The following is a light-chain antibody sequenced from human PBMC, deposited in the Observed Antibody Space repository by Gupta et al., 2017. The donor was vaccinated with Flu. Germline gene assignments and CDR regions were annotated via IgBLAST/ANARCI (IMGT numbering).Light chain of an antibody. V-gene: IGKV1-9*01. CDR3: QQLNSFPALT. CDR1: QGISTY. CDR2: GAT. Sequence: GDRVTITCRASQGISTYLAWYQQKPGRAPKLLIHGATTLQDGVPSRFSGSGSVTEFTLTITSLQPEDFATYYCQQLNSFPALTFGGGTKVEI. J-gene: IGKJ4*01.